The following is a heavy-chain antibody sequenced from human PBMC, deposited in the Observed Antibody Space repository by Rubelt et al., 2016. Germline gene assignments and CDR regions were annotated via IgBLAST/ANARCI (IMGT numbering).Heavy chain of an antibody. CDR2: IYYTGTT. Sequence: GGSVISHYWSWIRQPPGKGLEWPGYIYYTGTTNYNPSLKSRVTISVNTSKNQFSLKLTSVTAADTAVYYCARLRGGTDYWGQGTLVTVSS. V-gene: IGHV4-59*08. CDR3: ARLRGGTDY. J-gene: IGHJ4*02. CDR1: GGSVISHY. D-gene: IGHD3-10*01.